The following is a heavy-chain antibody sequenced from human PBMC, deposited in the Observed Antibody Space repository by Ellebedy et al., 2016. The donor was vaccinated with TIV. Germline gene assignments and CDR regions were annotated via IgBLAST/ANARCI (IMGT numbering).Heavy chain of an antibody. D-gene: IGHD4-17*01. J-gene: IGHJ2*01. CDR2: INYSGST. V-gene: IGHV4-31*03. CDR3: ARDEKNYGDHPYWYFDL. CDR1: GGSISRGGYY. Sequence: MPSETLSLTCTVSGGSISRGGYYWSWIRQHPGKGLEWVGYINYSGSTYYNPSLKSRVTISVDTSKNQFSLKLSSVPAADTAVYYCARDEKNYGDHPYWYFDLWGRGTLVTVSS.